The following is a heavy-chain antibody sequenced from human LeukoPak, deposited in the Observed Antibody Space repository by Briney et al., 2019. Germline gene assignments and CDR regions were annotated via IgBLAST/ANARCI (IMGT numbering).Heavy chain of an antibody. D-gene: IGHD3-10*02. CDR2: ISSSGSTI. CDR3: AELGITMIGGV. Sequence: GGSLRLSCAASGFTFSSYEMNWVRQAPGKGLEWVSYISSSGSTICYADSVKGRFTISRDNAKNSLYLQMNSLRAEDMAVYYCAELGITMIGGVWGKGTTVTISS. J-gene: IGHJ6*04. V-gene: IGHV3-48*03. CDR1: GFTFSSYE.